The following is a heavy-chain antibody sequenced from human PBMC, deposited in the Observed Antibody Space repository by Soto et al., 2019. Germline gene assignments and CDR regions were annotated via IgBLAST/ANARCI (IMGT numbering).Heavy chain of an antibody. CDR3: AKDYYDSSGYYRYEGGFDY. V-gene: IGHV3-30*18. D-gene: IGHD3-22*01. Sequence: GGSLRLSCAASGFTFSSYGMHWVRQAPGKGLEWVAVISYDGSNKYYADSVKGRFTISRDNSKNTLYLQMNSLRAEDTAVYYCAKDYYDSSGYYRYEGGFDYWGQGTLVTVSS. CDR1: GFTFSSYG. J-gene: IGHJ4*02. CDR2: ISYDGSNK.